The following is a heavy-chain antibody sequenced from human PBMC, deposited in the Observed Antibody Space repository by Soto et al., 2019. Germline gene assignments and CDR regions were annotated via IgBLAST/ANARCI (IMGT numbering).Heavy chain of an antibody. V-gene: IGHV1-69*13. CDR2: IIPIFDIT. CDR1: GGTFRSYS. D-gene: IGHD3-22*01. Sequence: SVKVSCKASGGTFRSYSISWVRQAPGQGLEWMGGIIPIFDITNYAQKFQGRVTITADESTSTAYMGLSSLGSDDTAVYYCARPDEGGYSSNHHYYYALDVWGQGTTVTVSS. J-gene: IGHJ6*02. CDR3: ARPDEGGYSSNHHYYYALDV.